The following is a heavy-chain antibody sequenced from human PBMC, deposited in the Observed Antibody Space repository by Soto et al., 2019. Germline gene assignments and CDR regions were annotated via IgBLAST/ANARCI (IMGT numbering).Heavy chain of an antibody. CDR3: AKRVTYYYGSGSSRYFDL. D-gene: IGHD3-10*01. Sequence: GGSLRLSCAASGFTFSSYAMSWVRQAPGKGLEWVSAISGSGGSTYYADSVKGRFTISRDNSKNTLYLQMNSLRAEDTAVYYCAKRVTYYYGSGSSRYFDLWGRGTLGTVSS. CDR2: ISGSGGST. CDR1: GFTFSSYA. V-gene: IGHV3-23*01. J-gene: IGHJ2*01.